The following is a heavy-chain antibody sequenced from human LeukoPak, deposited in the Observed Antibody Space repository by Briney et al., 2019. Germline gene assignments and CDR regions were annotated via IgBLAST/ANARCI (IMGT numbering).Heavy chain of an antibody. V-gene: IGHV4-38-2*02. CDR2: MYYSGST. J-gene: IGHJ4*02. Sequence: ASETLSLTCTVSDYSISSGYYWGWIRQPPGKGLEWIGSMYYSGSTYYNPSLKSRVRVSVDTSKNQFSLKLRSVTAADTAVYYCARVTGYRIEDYFDYWGQGTLVTVSS. D-gene: IGHD6-13*01. CDR3: ARVTGYRIEDYFDY. CDR1: DYSISSGYY.